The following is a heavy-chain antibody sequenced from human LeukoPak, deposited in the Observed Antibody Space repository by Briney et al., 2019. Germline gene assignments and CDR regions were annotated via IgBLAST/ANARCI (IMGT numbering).Heavy chain of an antibody. D-gene: IGHD3-10*01. J-gene: IGHJ5*02. CDR1: EFTFINYG. V-gene: IGHV3-48*01. CDR2: ISGSSSSI. Sequence: GGSLRLSCVASEFTFINYGMNWVRQAPGKGLEWVSYISGSSSSIYYADSVKGRFTISRDDSKYTLYLQMNSLRVEDTAVYYCAKDLLRDRWFGESWGQGTLVTVSS. CDR3: AKDLLRDRWFGES.